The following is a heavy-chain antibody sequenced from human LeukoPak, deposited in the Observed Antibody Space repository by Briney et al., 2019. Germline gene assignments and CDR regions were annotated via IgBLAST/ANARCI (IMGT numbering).Heavy chain of an antibody. D-gene: IGHD3-3*01. CDR2: IYTSGST. CDR1: GGSISSGSYY. V-gene: IGHV4-61*02. Sequence: SQTLSLTCTVSGGSISSGSYYWSWIRQPAGKGLEWIGRIYTSGSTNYNPSLKSRVTISVDTSKNQFSLKLSSVTAADTAVYYRARSGPYDFWSGTLTYYYYMDVWGKGTTVTVSS. CDR3: ARSGPYDFWSGTLTYYYYMDV. J-gene: IGHJ6*03.